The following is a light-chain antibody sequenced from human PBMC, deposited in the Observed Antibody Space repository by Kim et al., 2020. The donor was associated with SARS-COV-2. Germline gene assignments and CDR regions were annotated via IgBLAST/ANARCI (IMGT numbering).Light chain of an antibody. CDR1: ISDIGDSNW. Sequence: GQSITLTCTGTISDIGDSNWLSSLHHRPDNAPNLLLYDVDQRPAGTSSRFSGSKSGNTASLTISGLQTEDEADYYCLAYSTSATLIFGGGTQLTVL. CDR3: LAYSTSATLI. V-gene: IGLV2-14*03. CDR2: DVD. J-gene: IGLJ2*01.